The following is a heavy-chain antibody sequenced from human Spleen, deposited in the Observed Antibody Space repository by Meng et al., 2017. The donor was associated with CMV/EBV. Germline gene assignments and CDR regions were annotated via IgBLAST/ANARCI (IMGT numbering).Heavy chain of an antibody. CDR3: ARGTAMVSRYFDY. J-gene: IGHJ4*02. D-gene: IGHD5-18*01. Sequence: QVQLVQSGSVVKKPGASVKISCKASVYTFTSYYMHGVRQAPGQGLEWMGIIIPSGGSTSYAQKFQGRVTMTRDTSTSTVYMELSSLRSEDTAVYYCARGTAMVSRYFDYWGQGTLVTVSS. CDR1: VYTFTSYY. CDR2: IIPSGGST. V-gene: IGHV1-46*01.